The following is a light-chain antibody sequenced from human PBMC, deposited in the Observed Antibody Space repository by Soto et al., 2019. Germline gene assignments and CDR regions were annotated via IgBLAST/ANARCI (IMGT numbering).Light chain of an antibody. J-gene: IGKJ1*01. CDR1: QEISNY. CDR3: QQYDNIPRT. CDR2: DAS. Sequence: DIQMTQSPSSLSASVGDRVTITCQASQEISNYLNWYQQKAGKAPKLLIYDASNLETGVPSRFSGSGPGTDFTFTISSLQPEDIATYYCQQYDNIPRTFGQGTKVEIK. V-gene: IGKV1-33*01.